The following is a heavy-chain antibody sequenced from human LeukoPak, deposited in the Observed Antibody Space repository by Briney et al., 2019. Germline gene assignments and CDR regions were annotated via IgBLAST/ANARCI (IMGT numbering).Heavy chain of an antibody. CDR2: INTDGSFT. V-gene: IGHV3-74*01. Sequence: GGSLRLSCAASGFIFSDYWMHWVRQAPGKGLVWVSRINTDGSFTRYADSVQGRFTISRDTAKNTLFLQMNSLRADDTAVYYCARGPDYMDVWGKGTTVTVSS. CDR3: ARGPDYMDV. CDR1: GFIFSDYW. J-gene: IGHJ6*03.